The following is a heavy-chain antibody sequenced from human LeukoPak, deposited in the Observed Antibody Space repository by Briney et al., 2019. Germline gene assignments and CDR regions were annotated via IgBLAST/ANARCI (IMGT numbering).Heavy chain of an antibody. V-gene: IGHV4-59*08. CDR3: ARALDSGDYASLYY. Sequence: PSETLSLTCAVSGGSINFYSWSWIRQPPGKGLEWIGYIYYSGSTNYNPSLKSRVTISVDTSKNQFSLKLSSVTAADTAVYYCARALDSGDYASLYYWGQGTLVTVSS. CDR2: IYYSGST. J-gene: IGHJ4*02. CDR1: GGSINFYS. D-gene: IGHD4-17*01.